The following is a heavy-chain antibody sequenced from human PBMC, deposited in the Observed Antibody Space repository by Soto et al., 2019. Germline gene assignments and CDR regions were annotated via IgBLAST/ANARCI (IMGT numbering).Heavy chain of an antibody. CDR3: ARDLRITFGGVIVFFAFDI. V-gene: IGHV3-21*01. CDR2: ISSSSSYI. J-gene: IGHJ3*02. Sequence: GGSLRLSCAASGFTFSSYSMNWVRQDPGKGLEWVSSISSSSSYIYYADSVKGRFTISRDNAKNSLYLQMNSLRAEDTAVYYCARDLRITFGGVIVFFAFDIWGQGTMVTVSS. CDR1: GFTFSSYS. D-gene: IGHD3-16*02.